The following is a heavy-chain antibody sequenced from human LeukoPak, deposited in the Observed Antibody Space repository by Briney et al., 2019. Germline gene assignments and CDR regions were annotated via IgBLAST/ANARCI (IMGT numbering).Heavy chain of an antibody. CDR2: IYHSGST. J-gene: IGHJ4*02. CDR1: GGSVSNGSYY. Sequence: SETLSLTCTVSGGSVSNGSYYWGWIRQPPGKGLEWIGSIYHSGSTYYNPSLKSRVTISRDASKNQLSLRLSSVTAADTAVYYCARHFDYWGQGTLVTVSS. CDR3: ARHFDY. V-gene: IGHV4-39*01.